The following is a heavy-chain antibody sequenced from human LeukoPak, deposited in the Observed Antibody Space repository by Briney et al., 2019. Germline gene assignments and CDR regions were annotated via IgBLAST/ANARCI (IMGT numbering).Heavy chain of an antibody. CDR2: IYYSGST. Sequence: SETLSLTCTVSGGSISSYYWSWIRQPPGKGLEWIGYIYYSGSTYYNPSLKSRVTISVDTSKNQFSLKLSSVTAADTAVYYCARVGYGYYDSSGYDDYWGQGTLVTVSS. V-gene: IGHV4-59*12. CDR1: GGSISSYY. D-gene: IGHD3-22*01. J-gene: IGHJ4*02. CDR3: ARVGYGYYDSSGYDDY.